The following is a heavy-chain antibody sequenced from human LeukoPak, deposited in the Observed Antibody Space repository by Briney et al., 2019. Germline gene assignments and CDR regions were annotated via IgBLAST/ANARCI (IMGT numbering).Heavy chain of an antibody. Sequence: SETLSLTCSVSGGSISSSSYYWGWIRQPPGKGLEWIGSIYYSGSTYCNPSLKSRVTISVDTSKNQFSLRLSSVTAADTAVYYCARTTRFEDIAWFDPWGQGTLVTVSS. CDR2: IYYSGST. CDR3: ARTTRFEDIAWFDP. D-gene: IGHD3-16*01. J-gene: IGHJ5*02. CDR1: GGSISSSSYY. V-gene: IGHV4-39*01.